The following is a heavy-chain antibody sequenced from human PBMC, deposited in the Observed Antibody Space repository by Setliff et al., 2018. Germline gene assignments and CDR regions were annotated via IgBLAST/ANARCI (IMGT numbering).Heavy chain of an antibody. CDR3: AKRGDSSSWLEY. D-gene: IGHD6-13*01. J-gene: IGHJ4*02. CDR1: GFTFSSYT. V-gene: IGHV3-48*04. Sequence: GGSLRLSCAASGFTFSSYTMNWVRQAPGKGLEWLSYIANGGSPIYYADSVKGRFTISRDNAKNSLYLQMNSLRPEDTAFYYCAKRGDSSSWLEYWGQGTLVTVSS. CDR2: IANGGSPI.